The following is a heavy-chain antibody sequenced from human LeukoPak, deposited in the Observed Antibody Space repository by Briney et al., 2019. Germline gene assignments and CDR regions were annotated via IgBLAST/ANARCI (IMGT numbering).Heavy chain of an antibody. V-gene: IGHV3-30*18. CDR3: AKDKRRSLYCDYEFFQF. Sequence: GGSLRLSCAATGFTLSTCGMHCVRQAPGKGLEGVAVISYDGSQQYYTDSVKGRFTISRDISKNNLYLQMNSLRAEDTAVYSCAKDKRRSLYCDYEFFQFWGLGTLVTVSS. CDR1: GFTLSTCG. J-gene: IGHJ4*02. D-gene: IGHD4-17*01. CDR2: ISYDGSQQ.